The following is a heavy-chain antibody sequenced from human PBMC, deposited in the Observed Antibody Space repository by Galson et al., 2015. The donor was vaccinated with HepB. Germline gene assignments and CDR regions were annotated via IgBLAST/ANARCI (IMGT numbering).Heavy chain of an antibody. CDR1: GFTFSSYD. CDR3: AASYTFGHGYSDF. D-gene: IGHD3-10*01. Sequence: SLRLSCAGSGFTFSSYDIHWVRQAPGKGLEWVSCLSSSDSTIYYAESVKGRFTISKDNAQNSLFLELNTLRAEDTAFYYCAASYTFGHGYSDFWGQGTLVTVSS. V-gene: IGHV3-48*03. J-gene: IGHJ4*02. CDR2: LSSSDSTI.